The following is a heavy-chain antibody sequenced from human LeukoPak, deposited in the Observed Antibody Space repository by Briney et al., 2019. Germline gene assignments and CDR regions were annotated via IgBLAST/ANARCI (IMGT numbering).Heavy chain of an antibody. Sequence: GGSLRLSCAASGFTFSSYGMHWVRQAPGKGLEWVAVIWYDGSNKYYADSGKGRFTISRDNAKNTLFLQMSSLSAEDTAMYYCARAQSREQQLPFDYWGQGTLVTVSS. CDR1: GFTFSSYG. V-gene: IGHV3-33*01. CDR3: ARAQSREQQLPFDY. CDR2: IWYDGSNK. D-gene: IGHD6-13*01. J-gene: IGHJ4*02.